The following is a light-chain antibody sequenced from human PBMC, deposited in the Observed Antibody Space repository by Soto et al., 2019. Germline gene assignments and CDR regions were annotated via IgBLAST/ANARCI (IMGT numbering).Light chain of an antibody. CDR2: EAS. J-gene: IGKJ2*01. CDR3: QQFGTSPRYT. V-gene: IGKV3-20*01. CDR1: QSVGSTY. Sequence: EILLTQSPGTLSLSPGERATLSCRTSQSVGSTYLAGYQQKPGQAPRLLIYEASRRATGVPDRFSGSGSGTDFPRTISGLEPEDFAVYYCQQFGTSPRYTFGQGTKLEI.